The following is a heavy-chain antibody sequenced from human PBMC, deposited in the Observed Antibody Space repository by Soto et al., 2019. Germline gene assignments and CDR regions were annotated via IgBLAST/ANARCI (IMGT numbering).Heavy chain of an antibody. J-gene: IGHJ4*02. V-gene: IGHV3-23*01. CDR1: GVILSNYA. Sequence: GGSLRVCCSASGVILSNYAMSWVRQAPGKGLEWISCIGDNGGYTHYADSVKGRFTISRDNSKNTLYLQMSSLGAEDTAVYFCAKEMSIARPYDYWGQGTLVTVSS. CDR2: IGDNGGYT. CDR3: AKEMSIARPYDY. D-gene: IGHD3-3*02.